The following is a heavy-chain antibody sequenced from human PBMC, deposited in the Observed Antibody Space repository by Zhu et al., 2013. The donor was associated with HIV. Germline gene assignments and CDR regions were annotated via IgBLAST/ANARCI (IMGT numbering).Heavy chain of an antibody. V-gene: IGHV1-2*02. CDR2: INPNSGGT. D-gene: IGHD1-26*01. Sequence: QVQLVQSGAEVKKPGASVKVSCKASGYTFTSYYMHWVRQAPGQGLEWMGWINPNSGGTNYAQNFQGRVTMTRDTSITTAYMDLTRLISDDTAVYYCARETGGYFQHWGQGTLVSVSS. CDR3: ARETGGYFQH. CDR1: GYTFTSYY. J-gene: IGHJ1*01.